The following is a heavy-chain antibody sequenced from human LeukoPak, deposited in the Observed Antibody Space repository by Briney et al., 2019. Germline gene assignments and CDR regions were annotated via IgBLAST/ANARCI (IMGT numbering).Heavy chain of an antibody. V-gene: IGHV3-15*01. CDR3: TTQELLWFGELFG. Sequence: GGSLRLSCAASGFTFSNAWMSWVRQAPGRGLEWVGRIKSKTDGGTTDYAAPVKGRFTISRDDSKNTLYLQMNSLKTEDTAVYYCTTQELLWFGELFGWGQGTLVTVSS. CDR2: IKSKTDGGTT. J-gene: IGHJ4*02. CDR1: GFTFSNAW. D-gene: IGHD3-10*01.